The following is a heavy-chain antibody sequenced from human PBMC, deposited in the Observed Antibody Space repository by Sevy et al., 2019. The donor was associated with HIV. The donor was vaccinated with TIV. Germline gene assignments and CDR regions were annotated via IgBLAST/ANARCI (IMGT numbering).Heavy chain of an antibody. V-gene: IGHV3-43D*03. J-gene: IGHJ4*02. D-gene: IGHD3-3*01. CDR3: AKDMEDF. CDR1: GFTFDDYA. CDR2: ISWDGGST. Sequence: GGYLRLSCAASGFTFDDYAMHWVRQAPGKGLEWVSLISWDGGSTYYADSVKGRFTISRDNSKNSLYLQMNSLRAEDTAWYYCAKDMEDFWGQGTLVTVSS.